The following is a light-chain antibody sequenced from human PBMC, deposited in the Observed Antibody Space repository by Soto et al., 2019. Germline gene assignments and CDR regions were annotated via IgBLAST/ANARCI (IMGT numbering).Light chain of an antibody. V-gene: IGKV1-5*01. CDR1: QSISTW. J-gene: IGKJ1*01. Sequence: DIQMTQSPSTLSASVGDSVTITCRASQSISTWLAWYQQKPGKAPKLLIYDASSLEGGVPSRFSGSGSGTEFTLTISGLQPDDFATYYCQQYENYWTFGQGTKVDIK. CDR2: DAS. CDR3: QQYENYWT.